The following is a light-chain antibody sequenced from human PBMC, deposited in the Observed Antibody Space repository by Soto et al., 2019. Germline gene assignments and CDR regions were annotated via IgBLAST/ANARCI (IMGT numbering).Light chain of an antibody. CDR3: QQYYSYPQT. CDR2: AAS. Sequence: AIRMTQSPSSLSASTGDRVTITCRASQDISTYLAWYQQIPGKAPKLLISAASTLQSGVPSRFSGSGSGTDFTLTISCLQSEDFATYDCQQYYSYPQTFGQGTKVDIK. CDR1: QDISTY. J-gene: IGKJ1*01. V-gene: IGKV1-8*01.